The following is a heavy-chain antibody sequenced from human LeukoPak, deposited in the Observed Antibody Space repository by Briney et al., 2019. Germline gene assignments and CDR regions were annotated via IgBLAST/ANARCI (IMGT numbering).Heavy chain of an antibody. Sequence: SETLSLTCTVSGGSISSYYWSWIRQPPGKGLEWIGYIYYSGSTNYNPSLKSRVTISVDTSKNQFSLKLSSVTAADTAVYYCARGKVYYDSSGYYLPDAFDVWGQGTMVTVSS. CDR1: GGSISSYY. D-gene: IGHD3-22*01. CDR2: IYYSGST. J-gene: IGHJ3*01. CDR3: ARGKVYYDSSGYYLPDAFDV. V-gene: IGHV4-59*01.